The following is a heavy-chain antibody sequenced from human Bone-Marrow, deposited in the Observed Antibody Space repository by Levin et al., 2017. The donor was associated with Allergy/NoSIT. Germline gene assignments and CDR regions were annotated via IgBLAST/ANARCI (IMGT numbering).Heavy chain of an antibody. CDR2: ISSSGSTI. J-gene: IGHJ6*03. D-gene: IGHD2-2*01. V-gene: IGHV3-48*03. CDR3: ARGLYCSSTSCYVEDYYYMDV. Sequence: GESLKISCAASGFTFSSYEMNWVRQAPGKGLEWVSYISSSGSTIYYADSVKGRFTISRDNAKNSLYLQMNSLRAEDTAVYYCARGLYCSSTSCYVEDYYYMDVWGKGTTVTVSS. CDR1: GFTFSSYE.